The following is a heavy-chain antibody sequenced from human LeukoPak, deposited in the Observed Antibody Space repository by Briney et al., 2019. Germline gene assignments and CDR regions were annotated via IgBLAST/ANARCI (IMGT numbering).Heavy chain of an antibody. CDR1: GGSISSGSYY. CDR2: IYTSGST. CDR3: ARTYCGGDCRGYYYYYMDV. Sequence: PSQALSLTCTVSGGSISSGSYYWNWIRQPAGKGLEWIGRIYTSGSTKYNPPLKSRVTVSVDTSKNQFSLKVRSVTAADTAVYYCARTYCGGDCRGYYYYYMDVWGKGTTVTISS. J-gene: IGHJ6*03. D-gene: IGHD2-21*02. V-gene: IGHV4-61*02.